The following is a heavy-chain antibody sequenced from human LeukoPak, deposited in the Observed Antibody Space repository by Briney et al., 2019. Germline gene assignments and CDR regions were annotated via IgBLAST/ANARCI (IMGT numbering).Heavy chain of an antibody. D-gene: IGHD2-2*01. Sequence: ASVKVSCKASGYTFTGYYTHWVRQAPVQGLEWMGRINPNTGGTNFAQKFQGRVTMTRDTSTNTAYMELSSLRSDDTAMYYCAREYCTSTSCQFYYFDYWGQGTLVTVSS. J-gene: IGHJ4*02. CDR3: AREYCTSTSCQFYYFDY. CDR1: GYTFTGYY. CDR2: INPNTGGT. V-gene: IGHV1-2*06.